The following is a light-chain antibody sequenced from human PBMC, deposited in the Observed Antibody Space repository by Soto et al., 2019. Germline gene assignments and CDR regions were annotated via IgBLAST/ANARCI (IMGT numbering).Light chain of an antibody. CDR3: AAWDDSLNGHVV. Sequence: QSVLTQPPSASGTPGQRVTISCSGSSSNIGGNTVSWYQQLPGTAPKLLIYDNSRRPSGVPDRFSGSKSGTSASLASSGLQSEDEADYYCAAWDDSLNGHVVFGGGTKLTVL. CDR2: DNS. CDR1: SSNIGGNT. J-gene: IGLJ2*01. V-gene: IGLV1-44*01.